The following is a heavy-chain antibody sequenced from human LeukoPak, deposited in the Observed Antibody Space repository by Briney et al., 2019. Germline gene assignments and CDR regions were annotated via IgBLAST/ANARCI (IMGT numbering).Heavy chain of an antibody. J-gene: IGHJ4*02. CDR1: GFTFSSYG. CDR2: IRYDGSNK. Sequence: PGGSLRLSCAASGFTFSSYGMHWVRQAPGKGLEWVAFIRYDGSNKYYADSVKGRFTIPRDNSKNTLYLQTNSLRAEDTAVYYCADSRITIFGADYWGQGTLVTVSS. V-gene: IGHV3-30*02. D-gene: IGHD3-3*01. CDR3: ADSRITIFGADY.